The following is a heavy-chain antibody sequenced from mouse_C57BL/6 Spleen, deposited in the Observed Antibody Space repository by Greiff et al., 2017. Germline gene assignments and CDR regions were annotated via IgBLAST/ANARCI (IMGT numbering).Heavy chain of an antibody. J-gene: IGHJ4*01. CDR3: ARGGYYHYAMDY. CDR2: INYDGSST. CDR1: GFTFSDYY. D-gene: IGHD2-3*01. V-gene: IGHV5-16*01. Sequence: EVQLKESEGGLVQPGSSMKLSCTASGFTFSDYYMAWVRQVPEKGLEWVANINYDGSSTYYLDSLKSRFIISRDNAKNILYLQMSSLKSEDTATYYCARGGYYHYAMDYWGQGTSVTVSS.